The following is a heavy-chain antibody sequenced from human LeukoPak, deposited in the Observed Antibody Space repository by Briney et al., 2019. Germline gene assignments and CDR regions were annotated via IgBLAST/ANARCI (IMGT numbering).Heavy chain of an antibody. CDR1: GGSISSGGYY. J-gene: IGHJ5*02. V-gene: IGHV4-31*03. Sequence: NASETLSLTCTVSGGSISSGGYYWSWIRQHPGKGLEWIGYIYYSGSTYYNPSLKSRVTISVDTSKNQFSLKLSSVTAADTAVYYCARTVSSSWYWFDPWGQGTLVTVSS. CDR3: ARTVSSSWYWFDP. CDR2: IYYSGST. D-gene: IGHD6-13*01.